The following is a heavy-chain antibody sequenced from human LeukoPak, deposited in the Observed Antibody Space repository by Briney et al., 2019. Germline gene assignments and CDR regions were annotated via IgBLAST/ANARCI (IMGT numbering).Heavy chain of an antibody. CDR2: IYHSGST. Sequence: PSETLSLTRAVSGYSISSGYYWGWIRQPPGKGLEWIGSIYHSGSTYYNPSLKSRVTISVDTSKNQFSLKLSSVTAADTAVYYCARPISTTVTEWYFDLWGRGTLVTVSS. CDR1: GYSISSGYY. D-gene: IGHD4-11*01. V-gene: IGHV4-38-2*01. CDR3: ARPISTTVTEWYFDL. J-gene: IGHJ2*01.